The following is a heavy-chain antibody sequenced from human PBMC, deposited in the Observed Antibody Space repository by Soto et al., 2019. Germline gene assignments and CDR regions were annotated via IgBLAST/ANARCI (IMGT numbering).Heavy chain of an antibody. Sequence: QVQLVQSGAEVKMPGSSVKVSCKASRGTFSSYAISWVRQAPGQGLEGMGGIIPIFGTANYEQKFQGRVPINAEESTRPAYMELSSLRSENTAVYYCARVADDCSGGSCYGYCYGMDVWGQRNKVTLSS. J-gene: IGHJ6*02. D-gene: IGHD2-15*01. V-gene: IGHV1-69*01. CDR1: RGTFSSYA. CDR3: ARVADDCSGGSCYGYCYGMDV. CDR2: IIPIFGTA.